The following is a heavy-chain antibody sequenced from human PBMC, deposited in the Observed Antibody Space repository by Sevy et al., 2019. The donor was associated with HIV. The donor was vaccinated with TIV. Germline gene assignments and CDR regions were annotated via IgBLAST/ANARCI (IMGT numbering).Heavy chain of an antibody. CDR2: INPNSGDT. CDR1: GYTFTDYF. V-gene: IGHV1-2*02. CDR3: ASPGGYRYGSLLDN. D-gene: IGHD5-18*01. Sequence: ASGKVSCKASGYTFTDYFMHWVRQAPGQGLEWMGWINPNSGDTKYAQKFQGRVTVTRDTSIRTAYMELSSLRFDYTAVYYCASPGGYRYGSLLDNWGQGTLVTVSS. J-gene: IGHJ4*02.